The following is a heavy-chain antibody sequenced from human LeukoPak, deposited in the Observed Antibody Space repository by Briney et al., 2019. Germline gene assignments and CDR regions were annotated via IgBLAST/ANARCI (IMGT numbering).Heavy chain of an antibody. V-gene: IGHV4-59*08. Sequence: SETLSLTCTVSGGSISSYYWSWIRQPPGKGLEWIGYIYYSGSTNYNPSLKSRVTISVDTSKNQFSLKLSSVTAADTAVYYCARMDTAMVMGYYLDYWGQGTLVTVSP. D-gene: IGHD5-18*01. J-gene: IGHJ4*02. CDR3: ARMDTAMVMGYYLDY. CDR1: GGSISSYY. CDR2: IYYSGST.